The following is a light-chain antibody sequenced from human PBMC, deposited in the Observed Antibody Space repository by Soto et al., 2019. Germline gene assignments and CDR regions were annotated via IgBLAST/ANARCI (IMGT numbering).Light chain of an antibody. CDR3: QQYGSSGT. J-gene: IGKJ1*01. V-gene: IGKV3-20*01. CDR1: QSVSNNY. CDR2: GAS. Sequence: IVLTQSPGTLSVCPGERATLSCRASQSVSNNYLAWYQQKPGQAPRLLIYGASNRATGIPDRFSGSGSGTDFTLTISRLEPEDFAVYYCQQYGSSGTFGQGTKVDIK.